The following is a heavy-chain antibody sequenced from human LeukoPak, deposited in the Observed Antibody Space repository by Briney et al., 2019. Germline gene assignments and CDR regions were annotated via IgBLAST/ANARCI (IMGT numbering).Heavy chain of an antibody. D-gene: IGHD6-13*01. V-gene: IGHV3-30*02. CDR3: AKTGTPWYYFDY. Sequence: GGSLRLSCAASGFTFSSYGMHWVRQAPGKGLEWVAFIRYDGSNKYYADSVKGRFTISRDNSKNTLYLQMNSLRAEDTAVYYCAKTGTPWYYFDYWGQGTLVTVSS. CDR2: IRYDGSNK. J-gene: IGHJ4*02. CDR1: GFTFSSYG.